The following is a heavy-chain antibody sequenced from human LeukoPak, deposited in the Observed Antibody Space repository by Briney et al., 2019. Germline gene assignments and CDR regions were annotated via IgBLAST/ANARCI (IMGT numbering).Heavy chain of an antibody. D-gene: IGHD3-22*01. CDR3: ARVVSYYDSSGYPY. J-gene: IGHJ4*02. V-gene: IGHV1-18*01. CDR1: GYTFTSYG. CDR2: ISAYNGNT. Sequence: ASVKVSCKASGYTFTSYGISWVRQAPGQGLEWMGWISAYNGNTNYAQKLQGRVTMTTDTSTSTAYMELRSLRSEDTAVYYCARVVSYYDSSGYPYWGQGTLVTVSS.